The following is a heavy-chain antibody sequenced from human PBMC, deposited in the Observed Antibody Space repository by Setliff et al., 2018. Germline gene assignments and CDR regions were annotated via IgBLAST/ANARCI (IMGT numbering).Heavy chain of an antibody. V-gene: IGHV1-2*04. CDR2: INPNSGGT. CDR1: GYTFTGYY. CDR3: ARDLLYSGSYFGYYYGMDV. Sequence: GASVKVSCKASGYTFTGYYMHWVRQAPGQGLEWMGWINPNSGGTNYAQKFQGWVTMTRDTSISTAYMELSRLRSDDTAVYYCARDLLYSGSYFGYYYGMDVWGQGTTGTVSS. J-gene: IGHJ6*02. D-gene: IGHD1-26*01.